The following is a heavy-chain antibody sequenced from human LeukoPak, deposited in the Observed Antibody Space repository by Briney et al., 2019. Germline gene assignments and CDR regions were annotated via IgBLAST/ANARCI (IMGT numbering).Heavy chain of an antibody. CDR1: GFTFTSSA. CDR3: AAELVRYSSSGGH. D-gene: IGHD6-13*01. J-gene: IGHJ4*02. V-gene: IGHV1-58*01. Sequence: ASVKVSCKASGFTFTSSAVQWVRQARGQRLEWIGWIVVSSGNTNYAQKFQERVTITRDMSTSTAYMELSSLRSEDTAVYYCAAELVRYSSSGGHWGQGTLVTVSS. CDR2: IVVSSGNT.